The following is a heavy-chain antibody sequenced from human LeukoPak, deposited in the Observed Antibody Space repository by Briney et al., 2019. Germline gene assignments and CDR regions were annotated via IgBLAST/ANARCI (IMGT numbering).Heavy chain of an antibody. CDR3: ARMAPFNWLDV. J-gene: IGHJ5*02. CDR1: GYSFSNYG. Sequence: GASVKVSCKASGYSFSNYGLTWVRQAPGQGLEWMGWISVYNGDTHYAQKLQGRVTMTTEASTTTAYMELRSLRSDDTAMYFCARMAPFNWLDVWGQGTLLIVSS. D-gene: IGHD5-24*01. CDR2: ISVYNGDT. V-gene: IGHV1-18*01.